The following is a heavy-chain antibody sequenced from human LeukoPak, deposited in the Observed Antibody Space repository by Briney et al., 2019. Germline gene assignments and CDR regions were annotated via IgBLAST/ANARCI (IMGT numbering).Heavy chain of an antibody. CDR2: INHSGST. J-gene: IGHJ6*03. D-gene: IGHD6-6*01. V-gene: IGHV4-34*01. Sequence: PETLSLTCAVYGGSFSGYYWSWIRQPPGKGLEWIGEINHSGSTNYNPSLKSRVTISVDTSKNQFSLKLSSVTAADTAVYYCARSSEGRQLAPHYYMDVWGKGTTVTVSS. CDR1: GGSFSGYY. CDR3: ARSSEGRQLAPHYYMDV.